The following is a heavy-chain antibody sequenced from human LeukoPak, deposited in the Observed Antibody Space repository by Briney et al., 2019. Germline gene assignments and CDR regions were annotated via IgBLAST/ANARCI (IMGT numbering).Heavy chain of an antibody. J-gene: IGHJ3*02. CDR3: AKESDAFDI. CDR1: GFTFSSYW. Sequence: PGGSLRLSCAASGFTFSSYWMSWVRQAPGKGQDWVATIRSDGSFTYSADSVKGRFTISGDNSKNTLYLEMNSLRVEDTAMYFCAKESDAFDIWGQGTMVTVSS. CDR2: IRSDGSFT. V-gene: IGHV3-30*02.